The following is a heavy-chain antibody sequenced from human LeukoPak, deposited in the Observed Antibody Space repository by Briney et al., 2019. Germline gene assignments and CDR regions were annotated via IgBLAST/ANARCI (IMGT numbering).Heavy chain of an antibody. CDR1: SGSLRENY. CDR2: IYTSGST. Sequence: PSETLSLTCNVSSGSLRENYWSWIRQPAGKGLEWIGRIYTSGSTNYNPSLKSRVTMSVDTSKNQFSLKLSSVTAADTAVYYCAREVGATFGRIGDFDYWGQGTLVTVSS. D-gene: IGHD1-26*01. CDR3: AREVGATFGRIGDFDY. J-gene: IGHJ4*02. V-gene: IGHV4-4*07.